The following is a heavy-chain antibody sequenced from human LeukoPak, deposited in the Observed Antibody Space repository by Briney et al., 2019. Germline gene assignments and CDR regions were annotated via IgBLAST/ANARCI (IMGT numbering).Heavy chain of an antibody. CDR1: GYTFTSYG. V-gene: IGHV1-18*01. CDR3: ARDHSRLTEESPYYYDSSGYYPFY. Sequence: ASVKVSCKASGYTFTSYGISWVRQAPGQGLEWRGWISAYNGNTNYAQKLQGRVTMTTDTSTSTAYMELRSLRSDDTAVYYCARDHSRLTEESPYYYDSSGYYPFYWGQGTLVTVSS. D-gene: IGHD3-22*01. CDR2: ISAYNGNT. J-gene: IGHJ4*02.